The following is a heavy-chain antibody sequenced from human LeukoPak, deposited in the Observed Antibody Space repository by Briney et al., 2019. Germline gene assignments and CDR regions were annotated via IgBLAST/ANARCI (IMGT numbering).Heavy chain of an antibody. CDR2: IKEDGSKK. D-gene: IGHD3-22*01. J-gene: IGHJ4*02. Sequence: GGSLRLSCVVSGFTFSSYPMSWVRQAPGKGLEWVANIKEDGSKKNYVDSVKGRFTISRDNAKNSLYLQLTSLRAEDTAMYYCATPLDYRDSSGFHQGGDWGQGTLVTVSS. CDR3: ATPLDYRDSSGFHQGGD. V-gene: IGHV3-7*03. CDR1: GFTFSSYP.